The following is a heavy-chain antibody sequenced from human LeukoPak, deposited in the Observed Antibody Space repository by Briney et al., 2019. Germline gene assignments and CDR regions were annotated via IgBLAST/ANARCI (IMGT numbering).Heavy chain of an antibody. CDR1: GYSFTSYG. CDR3: ARGGKQWLVDNFDY. CDR2: ISAYNSNT. V-gene: IGHV1-18*01. D-gene: IGHD6-19*01. J-gene: IGHJ4*02. Sequence: GASVKVSCKASGYSFTSYGISWVRQAPGQGLEWMGWISAYNSNTNYAQNLQGRVTMTTDTSTSTVYLDLRSLRSDDTAVYYCARGGKQWLVDNFDYWGQGTLVTVSS.